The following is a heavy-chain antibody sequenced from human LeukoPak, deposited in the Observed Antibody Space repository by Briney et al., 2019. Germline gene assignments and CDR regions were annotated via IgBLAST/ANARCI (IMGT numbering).Heavy chain of an antibody. CDR2: INPNSGGT. V-gene: IGHV1-2*02. CDR3: ARVGKTGYNSSWYRLDY. J-gene: IGHJ4*02. CDR1: GYTFTGYY. Sequence: EASVKVSCKASGYTFTGYYMHWVRQAPGQGLEWMGWINPNSGGTNYAQKFQGRVTMTRDTSISTAYMELSRLRSDDTAVYYCARVGKTGYNSSWYRLDYWGQGTLVTVSS. D-gene: IGHD6-13*01.